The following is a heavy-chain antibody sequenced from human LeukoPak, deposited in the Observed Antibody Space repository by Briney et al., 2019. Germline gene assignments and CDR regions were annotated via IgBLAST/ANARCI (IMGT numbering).Heavy chain of an antibody. CDR2: IYPGDSDT. V-gene: IGHV5-51*01. J-gene: IGHJ6*02. Sequence: GVSLKISCQGSGYSFTSYWIGWVRQMPGKGLEWMGIIYPGDSDTRYSPSFQGQVTISADKSISTAYLQWSSLKASDTAMYYCARLPYYYDSSGYYSWYYYGMDVWGQGTTVTVSS. CDR3: ARLPYYYDSSGYYSWYYYGMDV. D-gene: IGHD3-22*01. CDR1: GYSFTSYW.